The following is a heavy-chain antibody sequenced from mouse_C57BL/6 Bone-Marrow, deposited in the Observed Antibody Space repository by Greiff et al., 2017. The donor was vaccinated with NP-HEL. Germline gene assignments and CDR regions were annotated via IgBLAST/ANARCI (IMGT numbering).Heavy chain of an antibody. D-gene: IGHD2-3*01. CDR1: GYTFTSYW. Sequence: LQQSGAELVKPGASVKMSCKASGYTFTSYWITWVKQRPGQGLEWIGDIYPGSGSTNYNEKFKSKATLTVDTSSSTAYMQLSSLTSEDSAVYYCARWHGYYVAYWGQGTLVTVSA. CDR3: ARWHGYYVAY. J-gene: IGHJ3*01. V-gene: IGHV1-55*01. CDR2: IYPGSGST.